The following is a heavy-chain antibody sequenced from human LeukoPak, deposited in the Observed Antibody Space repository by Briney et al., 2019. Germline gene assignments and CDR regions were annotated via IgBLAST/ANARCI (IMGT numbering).Heavy chain of an antibody. CDR2: ISGSGGST. J-gene: IGHJ4*02. CDR3: ATSSLYGDFDY. D-gene: IGHD4-17*01. Sequence: GGSPRLSCAASGFTFSSYAMSWVRQAPGKGLEWVSTISGSGGSTYYADSVKGRFTISRDNSKNTLYLQMNSLRAEDTAVYYCATSSLYGDFDYWGQGTLVTVSS. V-gene: IGHV3-23*01. CDR1: GFTFSSYA.